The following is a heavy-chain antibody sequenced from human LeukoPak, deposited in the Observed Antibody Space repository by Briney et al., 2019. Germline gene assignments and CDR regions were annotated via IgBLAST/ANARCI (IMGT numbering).Heavy chain of an antibody. CDR3: ARSYGDYAFDY. V-gene: IGHV1-8*03. CDR1: GYTFTSYD. D-gene: IGHD4-17*01. J-gene: IGHJ4*02. Sequence: GASVKVSCKASGYTFTSYDINWVRQATGQGLEWTGWMNPNSGNTGYAQKFQGRVTITRNTSISTAYMELSSLRSEDTAVYYCARSYGDYAFDYWGQGTLVTVSS. CDR2: MNPNSGNT.